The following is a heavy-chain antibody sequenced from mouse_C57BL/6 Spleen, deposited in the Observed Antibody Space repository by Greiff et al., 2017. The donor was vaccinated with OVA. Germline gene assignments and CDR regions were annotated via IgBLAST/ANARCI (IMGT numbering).Heavy chain of an antibody. D-gene: IGHD2-5*01. CDR1: GYTFTSYW. CDR3: ARRGYYSNYSWFAY. V-gene: IGHV1-61*01. J-gene: IGHJ3*01. CDR2: IYPSDSET. Sequence: QVQLQQPGAELVRPGSSVKLSCKASGYTFTSYWMDWVKQRPGQGLEWIGNIYPSDSETHYNQKFKDKATLTVDKSSSTAYMQLSSLTSEDSAVYYCARRGYYSNYSWFAYWGQGTLVTVSA.